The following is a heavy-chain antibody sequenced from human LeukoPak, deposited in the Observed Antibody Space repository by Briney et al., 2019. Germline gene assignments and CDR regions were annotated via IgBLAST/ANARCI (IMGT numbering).Heavy chain of an antibody. D-gene: IGHD1-26*01. J-gene: IGHJ4*02. CDR2: IIPILGIA. CDR1: GGTFSSYA. V-gene: IGHV1-69*04. CDR3: ARGGSYNIPLDY. Sequence: ASVKVSCKASGGTFSSYAISWVRQAPGQGLEWMGRIIPILGIANYAQKFQGRVTITADKSTSTAYMELSSLRSEDTAVYYCARGGSYNIPLDYWGQGTLVTVSS.